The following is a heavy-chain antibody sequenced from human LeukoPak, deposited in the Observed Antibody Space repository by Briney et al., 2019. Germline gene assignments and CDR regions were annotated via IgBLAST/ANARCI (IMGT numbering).Heavy chain of an antibody. Sequence: PSETLSLTCTVSGGSISSYYWSWIRQPPGKGLEWIGYIYYSGSTNYNPSLKNRVTISVDTSKNQFSLKLSSVTAADTAVYYCARDLRGVLDYWGQGTLVTVSS. J-gene: IGHJ4*02. CDR3: ARDLRGVLDY. D-gene: IGHD3-10*01. CDR2: IYYSGST. V-gene: IGHV4-59*01. CDR1: GGSISSYY.